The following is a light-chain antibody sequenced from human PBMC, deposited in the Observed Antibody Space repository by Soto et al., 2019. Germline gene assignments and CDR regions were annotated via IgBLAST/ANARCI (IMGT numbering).Light chain of an antibody. CDR1: LSPLYSDGNTY. J-gene: IGKJ2*01. CDR3: MQGTHWPYT. CDR2: KVS. Sequence: DVVMTQSPLSLPVTLGQPASISCRSSLSPLYSDGNTYLNWFQLRPGQSPRRLIYKVSNRDSGVRDRVSGSWSRTDFTLNISRVEAEDVAVYVCMQGTHWPYTFGQGTKLEI. V-gene: IGKV2-30*01.